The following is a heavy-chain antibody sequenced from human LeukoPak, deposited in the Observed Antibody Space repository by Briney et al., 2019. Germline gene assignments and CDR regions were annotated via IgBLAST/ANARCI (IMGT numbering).Heavy chain of an antibody. D-gene: IGHD3-3*01. CDR2: ISGSGGST. Sequence: GGSLRLSXAASGFTFSSYAMSWVRQAPGKGVEWVSAISGSGGSTYYAGSVKGRFTISRDNSKNTLYLQMNSLRAEDTAVYYCAKGHYDFWSGPPNPWGQGTLVTVSS. J-gene: IGHJ5*02. CDR1: GFTFSSYA. V-gene: IGHV3-23*01. CDR3: AKGHYDFWSGPPNP.